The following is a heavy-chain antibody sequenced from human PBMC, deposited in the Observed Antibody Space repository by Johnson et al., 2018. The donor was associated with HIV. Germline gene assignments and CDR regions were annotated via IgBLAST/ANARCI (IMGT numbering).Heavy chain of an antibody. CDR2: IKQDGSEK. J-gene: IGHJ3*02. D-gene: IGHD6-13*01. CDR1: GFTFDDYG. V-gene: IGHV3-7*05. CDR3: ASSNVVGYSNYPDAFDI. Sequence: EKLVESGGGVVRPGGSLRLSCAASGFTFDDYGMSWVRQAPGKGLEWVANIKQDGSEKYYVDSVKGRFTISRDNAKNSLYLQMNSLRAEDTAVYYCASSNVVGYSNYPDAFDIWGQGTIVTVSS.